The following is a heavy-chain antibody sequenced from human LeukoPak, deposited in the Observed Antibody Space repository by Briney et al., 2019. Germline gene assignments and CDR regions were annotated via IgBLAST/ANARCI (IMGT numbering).Heavy chain of an antibody. CDR3: ARPNYGDYDY. CDR1: GFTFSSYE. Sequence: GGSLRLSCAASGFTFSSYEMIWVRQAPGKGLEWVSSISSTGSYIYYADSVKGRFTISRDNAKNSLYLQMNNLRAEDTAVYYCARPNYGDYDYWGQGTLVTVSS. D-gene: IGHD4-17*01. V-gene: IGHV3-48*03. J-gene: IGHJ4*02. CDR2: ISSTGSYI.